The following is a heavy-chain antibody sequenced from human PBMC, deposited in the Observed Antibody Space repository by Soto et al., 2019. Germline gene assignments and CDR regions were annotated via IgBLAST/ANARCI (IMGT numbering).Heavy chain of an antibody. Sequence: EVQLVESGGGLVKPGGSLRLSCAASGFTFSSYSMNWVRQAPGKGLEWVSSISSSSSYIYYADSVKGRFTISRDNAKNSLDLQINSLRAEDTAVYYCASDQPGYSYGYGLGYWGQGTLVTVSS. D-gene: IGHD5-18*01. CDR3: ASDQPGYSYGYGLGY. J-gene: IGHJ4*02. V-gene: IGHV3-21*01. CDR2: ISSSSSYI. CDR1: GFTFSSYS.